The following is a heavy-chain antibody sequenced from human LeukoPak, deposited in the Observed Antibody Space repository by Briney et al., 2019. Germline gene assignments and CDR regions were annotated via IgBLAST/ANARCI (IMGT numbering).Heavy chain of an antibody. V-gene: IGHV3-43*02. J-gene: IGHJ6*02. Sequence: PGGSLRLSCAASGFTFEVYAMHGFGQAPGKGLNWFSLISGDGGSTYYADSVKGRFTISRDNSKNSLYLQMNSLRTEDTALYYCAKTWVRYFGFGMDVWGQGTTVTVSS. CDR3: AKTWVRYFGFGMDV. D-gene: IGHD3-9*01. CDR2: ISGDGGST. CDR1: GFTFEVYA.